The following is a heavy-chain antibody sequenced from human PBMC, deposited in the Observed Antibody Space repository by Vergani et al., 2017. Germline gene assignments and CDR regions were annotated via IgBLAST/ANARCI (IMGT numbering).Heavy chain of an antibody. CDR1: GGSISSSNW. CDR2: IHHSGST. Sequence: QVQLQESGPGLVKPPGTLSLTCAVSGGSISSSNWWSWVRQPPGKGLEWIGEIHHSGSTNYNPSLKSRVTISIDKSKNQFSLELSSVTAADTAVYYFARVRKDFWSGYVQFDYWGQGTLVTVSS. CDR3: ARVRKDFWSGYVQFDY. V-gene: IGHV4-4*03. J-gene: IGHJ4*02. D-gene: IGHD3-3*01.